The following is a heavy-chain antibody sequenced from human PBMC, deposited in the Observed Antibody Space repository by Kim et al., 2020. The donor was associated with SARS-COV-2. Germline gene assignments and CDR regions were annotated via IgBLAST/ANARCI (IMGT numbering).Heavy chain of an antibody. Sequence: SETLSLTCSVSGYSIASGYYWGWVRQPPGKGLESIGRIFRRGNTDYNPSLKSRLTISLDSSRNQFSLHLTSMTATDTAIYYCANWRGSHWAYWGPGTLVTVLS. V-gene: IGHV4-38-2*01. CDR3: ANWRGSHWAY. CDR2: IFRRGNT. J-gene: IGHJ4*02. D-gene: IGHD1-26*01. CDR1: GYSIASGYY.